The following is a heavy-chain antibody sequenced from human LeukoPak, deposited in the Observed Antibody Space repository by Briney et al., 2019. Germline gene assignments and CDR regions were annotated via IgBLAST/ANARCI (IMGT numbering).Heavy chain of an antibody. J-gene: IGHJ4*02. CDR1: GFTFSTYT. CDR3: ASSRQVEF. CDR2: ILSTSSSM. Sequence: GGSLRLSCAASGFTFSTYTMNWVRQAPGKGLEWVSYILSTSSSMYYADSVRGRFTISRDNAKNSLYLQMNSLRDEDTAVYYCASSRQVEFWGQGTLVTVSS. V-gene: IGHV3-48*02.